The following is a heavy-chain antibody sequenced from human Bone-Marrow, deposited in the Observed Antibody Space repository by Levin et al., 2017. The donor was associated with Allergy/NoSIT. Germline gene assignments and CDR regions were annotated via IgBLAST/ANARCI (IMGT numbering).Heavy chain of an antibody. CDR2: LSYDGNIK. Sequence: GGSLRLSCAASEFTVSSYAMHWVRQVPGKGLEWVAILSYDGNIKYYADSVGGRFTISRDISKNTVYLEMNSLRPEDTAMYYCTRGGSAAAETTFESRYWGQGTLVTVSS. J-gene: IGHJ4*02. CDR1: EFTVSSYA. D-gene: IGHD6-13*01. V-gene: IGHV3-30-3*01. CDR3: TRGGSAAAETTFESRY.